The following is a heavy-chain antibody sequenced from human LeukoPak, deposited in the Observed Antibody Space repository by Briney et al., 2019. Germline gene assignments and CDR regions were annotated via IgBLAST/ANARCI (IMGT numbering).Heavy chain of an antibody. CDR2: IYYSGTT. CDR1: GGFISGYY. Sequence: TSETLSLTCTASGGFISGYYWSWIRQPPGKGLEWIGYIYYSGTTNYNPSLKSRVTISVDKSKNQFSLKLSSVTAADTAVYYCARDGSRSSSPVDYWGQGTLVTVSS. CDR3: ARDGSRSSSPVDY. J-gene: IGHJ4*02. D-gene: IGHD6-6*01. V-gene: IGHV4-59*01.